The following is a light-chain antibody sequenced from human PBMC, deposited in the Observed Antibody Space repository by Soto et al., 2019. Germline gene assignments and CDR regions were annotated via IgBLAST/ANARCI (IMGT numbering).Light chain of an antibody. CDR1: QSLVHSDGIAY. CDR2: KVS. CDR3: MKGTHWPIT. Sequence: DVVMTQSPLSLPFTLGRPASISCRSNQSLVHSDGIAYFSWFQQRPGRSPRSLIYKVSNRASGVPDRLSGSGSGTDLALKISRVEAEDVGVYYCMKGTHWPITXGQGTRLEIK. V-gene: IGKV2-30*02. J-gene: IGKJ5*01.